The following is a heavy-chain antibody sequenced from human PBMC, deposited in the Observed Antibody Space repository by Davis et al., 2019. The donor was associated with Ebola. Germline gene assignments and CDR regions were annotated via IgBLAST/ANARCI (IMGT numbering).Heavy chain of an antibody. D-gene: IGHD3-10*01. J-gene: IGHJ6*02. CDR1: GGSISSYY. CDR2: ISYSGST. CDR3: ARVRRWGFGGYHYYYYGMDV. Sequence: SETLSLTCTVSGGSISSYYWSWIRQPPGKGLEWIGYISYSGSTNYNPSLKSRVTISVDTSKNQFSLKLSSVTAADTAVYYCARVRRWGFGGYHYYYYGMDVWGQGTTVTVSS. V-gene: IGHV4-59*01.